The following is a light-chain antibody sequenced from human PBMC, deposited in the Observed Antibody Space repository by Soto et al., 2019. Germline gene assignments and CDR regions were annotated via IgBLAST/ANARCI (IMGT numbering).Light chain of an antibody. CDR2: DAS. J-gene: IGKJ5*01. Sequence: EVVLTQSPVTLSLSPGERATLSCRASQSFRGLLAWYQQKPGQAPRLLIYDASNRATGIPDRSSGSGSETDFTLTISRLEPEDFALYYCQQYGSSAPITFGQGTRLEIK. V-gene: IGKV3-20*01. CDR1: QSFRGL. CDR3: QQYGSSAPIT.